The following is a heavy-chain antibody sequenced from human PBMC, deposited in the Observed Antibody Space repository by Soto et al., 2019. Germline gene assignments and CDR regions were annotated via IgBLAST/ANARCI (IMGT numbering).Heavy chain of an antibody. CDR1: GFIFSSYA. CDR3: AKYYGAYVLPWFDP. D-gene: IGHD4-17*01. Sequence: EVQLLESGGGLVQPGGSLRLSCAASGFIFSSYAMSWVRQAPGKGLEWVSAISGSGRTTYYADSVKGRFTISRDNSKNTLYLQMNSLRAEDTAVYYCAKYYGAYVLPWFDPWGQGTLVTVSS. J-gene: IGHJ5*02. CDR2: ISGSGRTT. V-gene: IGHV3-23*01.